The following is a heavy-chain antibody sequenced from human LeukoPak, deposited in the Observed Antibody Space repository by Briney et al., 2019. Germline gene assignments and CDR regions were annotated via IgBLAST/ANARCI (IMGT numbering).Heavy chain of an antibody. Sequence: GGSLRLSCAASGFTFDDYAMHWVRQAPGKGLEWVSGICWNSGSIGYADSVKGRFTISRDNAKNSLYLQMNSLRAGDMALCYCAKGRSSGIAAAGDYWGQGTLVTVSS. D-gene: IGHD6-13*01. CDR1: GFTFDDYA. V-gene: IGHV3-9*03. CDR3: AKGRSSGIAAAGDY. CDR2: ICWNSGSI. J-gene: IGHJ4*02.